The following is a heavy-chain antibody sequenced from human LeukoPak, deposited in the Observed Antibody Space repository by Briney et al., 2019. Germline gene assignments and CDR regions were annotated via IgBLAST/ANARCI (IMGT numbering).Heavy chain of an antibody. D-gene: IGHD4-17*01. CDR2: INHSGSA. CDR1: GGTFSGYY. J-gene: IGHJ4*02. Sequence: SETLSLTCAASGGTFSGYYWTWIRQPPGKGLEWIGEINHSGSANYNPSLMSRVTISLDTSKNHFSLNLSAVTAADTAVYYWARGQGTVTTHWGQGTLVTVSS. V-gene: IGHV4-34*01. CDR3: ARGQGTVTTH.